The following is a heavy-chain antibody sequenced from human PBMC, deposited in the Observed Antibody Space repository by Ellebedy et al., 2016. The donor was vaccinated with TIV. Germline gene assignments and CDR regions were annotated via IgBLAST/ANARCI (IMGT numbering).Heavy chain of an antibody. Sequence: AASVKVSCKASGYTFSSYGITWVRQAPGQGLEWMGWISAYNGNTNFAQRFQGRVSMTTATSTSTAYMELRSLRSDDTAVYYCARDFNAGDETPAGRWFDPWGQGTLVTVSS. CDR3: ARDFNAGDETPAGRWFDP. CDR2: ISAYNGNT. CDR1: GYTFSSYG. J-gene: IGHJ5*02. D-gene: IGHD3-16*01. V-gene: IGHV1-18*04.